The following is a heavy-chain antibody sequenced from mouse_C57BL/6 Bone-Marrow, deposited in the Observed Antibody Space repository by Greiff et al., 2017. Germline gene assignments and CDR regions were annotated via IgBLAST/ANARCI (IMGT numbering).Heavy chain of an antibody. V-gene: IGHV1-80*01. CDR2: IYPGDGDT. D-gene: IGHD1-1*01. CDR3: AREGGDGSSTWYFDV. CDR1: GYAFSSYW. J-gene: IGHJ1*03. Sequence: QVQLQQSGAELVKPGASVKISCKASGYAFSSYWMNWVKQRPGKGLEWIGQIYPGDGDTNYNGKFKGKATLTADKSSSTAYMQLSSLTSEDSAVYFCAREGGDGSSTWYFDVWGTGTTVTVSS.